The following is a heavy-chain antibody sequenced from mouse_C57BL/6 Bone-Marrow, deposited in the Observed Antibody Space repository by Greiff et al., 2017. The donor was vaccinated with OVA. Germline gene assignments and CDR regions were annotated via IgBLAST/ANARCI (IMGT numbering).Heavy chain of an antibody. D-gene: IGHD2-1*01. Sequence: EVQLVESGPGLVKPSQSLSLTCSVTGYSITSGYYWTWIRQFPGNKLEWMGYISYDGSNNYNPSLKNRISITRDTSKNQFFLKLNSVTTEDTATYYCARGGGNYNWYFDVWGTGTTVTVSS. CDR3: ARGGGNYNWYFDV. CDR2: ISYDGSN. J-gene: IGHJ1*03. V-gene: IGHV3-6*01. CDR1: GYSITSGYY.